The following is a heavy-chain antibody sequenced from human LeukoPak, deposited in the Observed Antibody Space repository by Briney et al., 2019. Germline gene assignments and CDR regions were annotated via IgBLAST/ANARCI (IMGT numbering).Heavy chain of an antibody. D-gene: IGHD2-2*03. CDR3: ARLDSRFRGAYYYYGMDV. J-gene: IGHJ6*02. V-gene: IGHV5-51*01. Sequence: GESLKISGKGSGYSFTGYWIGWVRQMPGKGLEWMGIIYPGDSDTRYSPSFQGQVTISADKSISTAYLQWSSLKASDTAMYYCARLDSRFRGAYYYYGMDVWGQGTTVTVSS. CDR2: IYPGDSDT. CDR1: GYSFTGYW.